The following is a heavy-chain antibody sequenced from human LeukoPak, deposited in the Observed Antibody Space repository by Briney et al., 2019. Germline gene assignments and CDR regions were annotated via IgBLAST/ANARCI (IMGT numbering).Heavy chain of an antibody. CDR2: IDPSDSYT. D-gene: IGHD2-21*02. CDR1: GYSFTSYW. V-gene: IGHV5-10-1*01. CDR3: ATNTASAGGPLSYYYGMDV. J-gene: IGHJ6*04. Sequence: GESLRISCKGSGYSFTSYWISWVRQVPGKGLEWMGRIDPSDSYTKYSPSFQGHVTISADKSISTAYLQWSSLKASDTAMYYCATNTASAGGPLSYYYGMDVWGKGTTVTVSS.